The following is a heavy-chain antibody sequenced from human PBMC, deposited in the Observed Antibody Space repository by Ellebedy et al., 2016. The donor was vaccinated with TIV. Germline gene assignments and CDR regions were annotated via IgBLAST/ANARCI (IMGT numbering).Heavy chain of an antibody. CDR2: ISADNGNT. V-gene: IGHV1-18*01. CDR1: SYSFHNYG. Sequence: ASVKVSXKASSYSFHNYGVNWVRQAPRQGLEWMGCISADNGNTNYAQKFQGRVTMTTDSSTTTTYMELRSLRSDDTAVYFCASSLEAWYGDWGQGTLVTVSS. CDR3: ASSLEAWYGD. J-gene: IGHJ4*02. D-gene: IGHD2-15*01.